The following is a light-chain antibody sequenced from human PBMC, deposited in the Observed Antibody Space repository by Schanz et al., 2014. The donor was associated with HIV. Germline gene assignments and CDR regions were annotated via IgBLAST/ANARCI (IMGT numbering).Light chain of an antibody. V-gene: IGKV1-5*03. CDR2: KAS. J-gene: IGKJ2*01. CDR1: QSIGTS. Sequence: DIQMTQSPSTLSASVGDRVTITCRASQSIGTSLAWYQQKPGKAPKLLIYKASSLQIGVPSRFSGSGSGTHFTLTISSLQPDDFATYYCQQSNTFPYTFGQGTKLEIK. CDR3: QQSNTFPYT.